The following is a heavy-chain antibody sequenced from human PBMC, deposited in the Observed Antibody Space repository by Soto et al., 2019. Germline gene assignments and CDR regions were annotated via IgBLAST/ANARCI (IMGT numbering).Heavy chain of an antibody. CDR1: GFTFSSYG. J-gene: IGHJ6*02. V-gene: IGHV3-30*18. CDR3: AKSSLGLHYMLI. CDR2: ISYDGSNK. D-gene: IGHD4-4*01. Sequence: QVQLVESGGGVVQPGRSLRLSCAASGFTFSSYGMHWVRQAPGKGLEWVAVISYDGSNKYYADSVKGRFTISRDNSKNTLYLQMNSLRAEDTAVYYCAKSSLGLHYMLIWGQGTTVTVSS.